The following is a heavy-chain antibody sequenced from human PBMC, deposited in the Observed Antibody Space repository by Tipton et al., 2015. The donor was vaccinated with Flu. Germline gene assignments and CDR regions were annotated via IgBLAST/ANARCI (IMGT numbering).Heavy chain of an antibody. V-gene: IGHV4-39*07. CDR1: GGSISSSSYY. CDR3: ARDAITIFGVAQVYYYGMDV. J-gene: IGHJ6*02. CDR2: IYYSGST. Sequence: TLSLTCTVSGGSISSSSYYWGWIRQPPGKGLEWIGSIYYSGSTYYNPSPKSRVTISVDTSKNQFSLKLSSVTAADTAVYYCARDAITIFGVAQVYYYGMDVWGQGTTVTVSS. D-gene: IGHD3-3*01.